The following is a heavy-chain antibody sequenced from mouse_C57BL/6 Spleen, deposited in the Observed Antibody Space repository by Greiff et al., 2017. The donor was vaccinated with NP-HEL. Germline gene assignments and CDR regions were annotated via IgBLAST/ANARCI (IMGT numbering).Heavy chain of an antibody. V-gene: IGHV1-52*01. D-gene: IGHD2-13*01. J-gene: IGHJ3*01. CDR3: ARDYSGAWFAY. Sequence: QVQLKQPGAELVRPGSSVKLSCKASGYTFTSYWMHWVKQRPIQGLEWIGNIDPSDSETHYNQKFKDKATLTVDKSSSTAYMQLSSLTSEDSAVYYCARDYSGAWFAYWGQGTLVTVSA. CDR1: GYTFTSYW. CDR2: IDPSDSET.